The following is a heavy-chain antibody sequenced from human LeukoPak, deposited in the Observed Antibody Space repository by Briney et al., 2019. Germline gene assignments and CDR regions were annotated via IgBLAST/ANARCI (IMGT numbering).Heavy chain of an antibody. D-gene: IGHD6-13*01. CDR2: IYSGGST. CDR3: VKDGTNSSSWYYYFGY. Sequence: GGSLRLSCAASGFTFSSYAMSWVRRAPGKGLEWVSVIYSGGSTYYADSVKGRFTISRDNSKNTLYLQMSSLRAEDTAVYYCVKDGTNSSSWYYYFGYWGQGTLVTVSS. J-gene: IGHJ4*02. V-gene: IGHV3-66*01. CDR1: GFTFSSYA.